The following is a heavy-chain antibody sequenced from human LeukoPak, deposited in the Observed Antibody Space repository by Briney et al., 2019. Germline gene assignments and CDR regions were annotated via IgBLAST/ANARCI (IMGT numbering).Heavy chain of an antibody. V-gene: IGHV4-39*01. CDR3: ARSGTVVEFDY. J-gene: IGHJ4*02. CDR2: IYYSGST. Sequence: SETLSLTCTVSGGSISSSSYYWGWIRQPPGKGLEWIGSIYYSGSTYYNPSLKSRVTISVDTSKNQFSLKLSSVTAADTAVYYCARSGTVVEFDYWGQGTLVTVSS. D-gene: IGHD4-23*01. CDR1: GGSISSSSYY.